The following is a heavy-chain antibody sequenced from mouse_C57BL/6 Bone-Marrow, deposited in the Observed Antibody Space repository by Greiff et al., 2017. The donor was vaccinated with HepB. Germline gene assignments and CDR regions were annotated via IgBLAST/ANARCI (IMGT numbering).Heavy chain of an antibody. D-gene: IGHD1-1*01. CDR2: IFPGSGNT. J-gene: IGHJ2*01. CDR3: ARRATVVVPYFDY. Sequence: QVQLQQSGAELMKPGASVKLSCKATGYTFTGYWIEWVKQRPGHGLEWIGEIFPGSGNTNYNEKFKGKATFTADTSSNTAYMQLSSLTTEDSAIYYCARRATVVVPYFDYWGQGTTLTVSS. V-gene: IGHV1-9*01. CDR1: GYTFTGYW.